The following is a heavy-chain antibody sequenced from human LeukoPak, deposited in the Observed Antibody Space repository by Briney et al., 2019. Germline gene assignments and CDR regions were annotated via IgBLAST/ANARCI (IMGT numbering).Heavy chain of an antibody. V-gene: IGHV1-46*01. D-gene: IGHD5-18*01. J-gene: IGHJ6*03. CDR3: ARIGVGVDTVMGQDYYYMDV. CDR1: GYTFTSYY. CDR2: INPSGGST. Sequence: GASVKVSCKASGYTFTSYYMHWVRQAPGQGLEWMGIINPSGGSTSYAQKFQGRVTMTRDTSTSTVYMELSSLRSEDTAVYYCARIGVGVDTVMGQDYYYMDVWGKGTTVTVSS.